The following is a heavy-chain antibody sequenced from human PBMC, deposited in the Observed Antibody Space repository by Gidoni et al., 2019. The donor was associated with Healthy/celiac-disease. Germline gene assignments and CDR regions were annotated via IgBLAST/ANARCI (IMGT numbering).Heavy chain of an antibody. D-gene: IGHD5-18*01. CDR3: ARENTAMALDY. CDR1: GFTVSSNY. CDR2: IYSGGST. Sequence: EVQLVESGGGLIQPGGSLRLACAASGFTVSSNYMSWVRQAPGKGLEWVSVIYSGGSTYYADSVKGRFTISRDNSKNTLYLQMNSLRAEDTAVYYCARENTAMALDYWGQGTLVTVSS. J-gene: IGHJ4*02. V-gene: IGHV3-53*01.